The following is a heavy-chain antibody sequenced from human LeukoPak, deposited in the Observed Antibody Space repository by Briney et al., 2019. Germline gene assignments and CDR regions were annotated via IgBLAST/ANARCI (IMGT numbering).Heavy chain of an antibody. D-gene: IGHD3-3*01. Sequence: PGGSLRLSXAASGFTFSSYWMTWVRQAPGKGLEWVANTKQDGSEKYYVDSVKGRFTIFRDNAKNSLYLQMDSLRAEDTAVYYCARPTYESGYYGGYWGQGTLVTVSS. CDR3: ARPTYESGYYGGY. CDR1: GFTFSSYW. CDR2: TKQDGSEK. J-gene: IGHJ4*02. V-gene: IGHV3-7*01.